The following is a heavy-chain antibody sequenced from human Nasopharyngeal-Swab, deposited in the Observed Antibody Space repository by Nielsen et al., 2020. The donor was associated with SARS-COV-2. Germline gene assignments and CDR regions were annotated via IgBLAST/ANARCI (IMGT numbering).Heavy chain of an antibody. CDR2: ISYDGSNK. CDR1: GFTFSSYA. CDR3: ARSPYSSSSYYYYGMDV. J-gene: IGHJ6*02. D-gene: IGHD6-13*01. V-gene: IGHV3-30*04. Sequence: GGSLRLSCAASGFTFSSYAMHWVRQAPGKGLEWVAVISYDGSNKYYADSVKGRFTISRDNSKNTLYLQMNSLRAEDTAVYYCARSPYSSSSYYYYGMDVWGQGTTVTVSS.